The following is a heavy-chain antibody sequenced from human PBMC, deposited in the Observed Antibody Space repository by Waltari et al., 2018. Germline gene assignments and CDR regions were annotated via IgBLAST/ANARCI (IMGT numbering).Heavy chain of an antibody. V-gene: IGHV3-30*02. CDR3: AKGRGVSSRNYFDY. J-gene: IGHJ4*02. CDR1: GLTFGSYG. D-gene: IGHD3-16*02. CDR2: IRYDGSNK. Sequence: QVQLVESGGGVVQPGGYLRLSCAASGLTFGSYGMPWVRHAPGKGLEWVAFIRYDGSNKYYADSVKGRFTISRDNSKNTLYLQMNSLRAEDTAVYYCAKGRGVSSRNYFDYWGQGTLVTVSS.